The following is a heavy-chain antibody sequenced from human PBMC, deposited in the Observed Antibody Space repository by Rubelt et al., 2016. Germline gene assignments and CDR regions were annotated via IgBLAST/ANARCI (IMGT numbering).Heavy chain of an antibody. D-gene: IGHD3-9*01. CDR3: AKGSLGPQARYYDALAGYRYYYYGMDV. CDR1: FV. CDR2: TSHDGRNK. Sequence: FVMFWVRQAPGKGLEWVAVTSHDGRNKYYADPVKGRFTISRDNSKNTLFLKMDSLRAEDAAVYYCAKGSLGPQARYYDALAGYRYYYYGMDVWGQGTTVTVSS. V-gene: IGHV3-30*18. J-gene: IGHJ6*02.